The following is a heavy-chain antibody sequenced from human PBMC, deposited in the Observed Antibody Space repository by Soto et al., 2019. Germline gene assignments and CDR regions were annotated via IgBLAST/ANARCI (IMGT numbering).Heavy chain of an antibody. CDR2: IIPIFGTA. J-gene: IGHJ6*02. Sequence: SVKVSCKASGDTFSSYAISWVRQAPGQGLEWMGGIIPIFGTANYAQKFQGRVTITADESTSTAYMELSSLRSEDTAVYYCARGAAAGTRYYYGMDVWGQGTTVTVSS. CDR1: GDTFSSYA. V-gene: IGHV1-69*13. CDR3: ARGAAAGTRYYYGMDV. D-gene: IGHD6-13*01.